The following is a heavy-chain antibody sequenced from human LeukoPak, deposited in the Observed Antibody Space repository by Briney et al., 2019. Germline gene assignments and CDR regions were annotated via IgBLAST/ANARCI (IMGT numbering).Heavy chain of an antibody. J-gene: IGHJ5*02. CDR3: ATHRTTVTMDFDP. D-gene: IGHD4-17*01. CDR1: GGSISSSSYY. Sequence: SETLSLTCTVSGGSISSSSYYWGWIRQPPGKGLEWIGSIYYSGSAHYNASLKSRVTISVDTSRNQFSLKLSSVTAADTAVYYCATHRTTVTMDFDPWGQGTLVTVSA. V-gene: IGHV4-39*01. CDR2: IYYSGSA.